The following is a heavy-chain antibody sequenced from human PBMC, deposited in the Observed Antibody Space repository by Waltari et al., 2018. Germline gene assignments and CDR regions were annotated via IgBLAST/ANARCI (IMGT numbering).Heavy chain of an antibody. CDR2: IYHSGST. CDR3: ARVDCSGGSCTAGFDY. D-gene: IGHD2-15*01. V-gene: IGHV4-38-2*01. J-gene: IGHJ4*02. Sequence: QVQLQESGPGLVKPSETLSLTCAVSGYSISSGYYWGWIRQPPGKGPEWIGSIYHSGSTYYNPSLKSRVTISVDTSKNQFSLKLSSVTAADTAVYYCARVDCSGGSCTAGFDYWGQGTLVTVSS. CDR1: GYSISSGYY.